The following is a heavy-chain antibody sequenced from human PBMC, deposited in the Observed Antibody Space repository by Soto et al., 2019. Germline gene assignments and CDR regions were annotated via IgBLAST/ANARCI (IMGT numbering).Heavy chain of an antibody. V-gene: IGHV4-39*02. J-gene: IGHJ4*02. CDR1: GGSVRSSTYY. CDR3: ARDRYGGFDY. D-gene: IGHD3-9*01. CDR2: IYYSGST. Sequence: PSETLSLTCTVSGGSVRSSTYYWGWIRQSPGKGLEWIGSIYYSGSTHNNPSLKSRVTMSVDTYTNQFSLKLMSVTAADTAIYYCARDRYGGFDYWGLGTLVTVSS.